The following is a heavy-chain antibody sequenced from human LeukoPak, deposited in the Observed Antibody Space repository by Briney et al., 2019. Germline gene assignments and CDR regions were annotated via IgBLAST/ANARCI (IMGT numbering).Heavy chain of an antibody. Sequence: ASVKVSCKASGYTFTGYYMHWVRQAPGQGLEWMGWINPNSGGTNYAQKFQGRVTMTRDTSISTAYMELSRLRSDDTAVYYCAREQGYGDYFWFDPWGQGTLVTVSS. CDR2: INPNSGGT. V-gene: IGHV1-2*02. CDR3: AREQGYGDYFWFDP. J-gene: IGHJ5*02. D-gene: IGHD4-17*01. CDR1: GYTFTGYY.